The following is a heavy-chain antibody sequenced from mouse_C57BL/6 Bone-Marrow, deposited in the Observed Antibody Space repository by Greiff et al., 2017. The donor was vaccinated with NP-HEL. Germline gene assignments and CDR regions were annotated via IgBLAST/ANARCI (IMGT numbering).Heavy chain of an antibody. J-gene: IGHJ1*03. Sequence: QVQLKQPGAELVKPGASVKMSCKASGYTFTSYWITWVKQRPGQGLEWIGDIYPGSGSTNYNEKFKSKATLTVDTSSSTAYMQLSSLTSEDSAVYYCARPGGSSYYWYFDVWGTGTTVTVSS. V-gene: IGHV1-55*01. D-gene: IGHD1-1*01. CDR2: IYPGSGST. CDR1: GYTFTSYW. CDR3: ARPGGSSYYWYFDV.